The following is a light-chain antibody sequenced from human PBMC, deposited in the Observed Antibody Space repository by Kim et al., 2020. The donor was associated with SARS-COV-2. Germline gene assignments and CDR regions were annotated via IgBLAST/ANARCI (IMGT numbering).Light chain of an antibody. Sequence: RQTATPSCRGASNGVGHEVPTWLQQHQGHPLKLLSCTNNNRPSGISERFSASRSGDTASLTIAGLQPEDEAGYYCSAWDSSLSAWVFGGESQLTVL. CDR1: SNGVGHEV. V-gene: IGLV10-54*01. CDR2: TNN. CDR3: SAWDSSLSAWV. J-gene: IGLJ3*02.